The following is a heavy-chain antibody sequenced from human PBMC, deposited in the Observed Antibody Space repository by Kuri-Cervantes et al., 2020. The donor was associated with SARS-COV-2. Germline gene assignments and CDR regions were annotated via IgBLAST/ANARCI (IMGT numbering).Heavy chain of an antibody. CDR1: AGSISSTNW. CDR3: ASLSTYYDFRSGYFDY. V-gene: IGHV4-4*02. D-gene: IGHD3-3*01. CDR2: IYHSGST. Sequence: SETLSLTCAVSAGSISSTNWWSWVRQPPGKGLQWIGEIYHSGSTNYNPSLKSRVTISVDKSKNQFSLKLSSVTAADTAVYYCASLSTYYDFRSGYFDYWGQGTLVTVSS. J-gene: IGHJ4*02.